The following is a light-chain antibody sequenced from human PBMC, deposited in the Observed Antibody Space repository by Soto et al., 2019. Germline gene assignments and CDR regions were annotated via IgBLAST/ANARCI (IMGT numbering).Light chain of an antibody. CDR1: QSISSW. CDR3: QHYNGYSEA. J-gene: IGKJ1*01. CDR2: KAS. V-gene: IGKV1-5*03. Sequence: STLPAPVADLVTLTGLASQSISSWLAWYQQKPGKAPKLLIYKASTLKSGVPSRFSGSGSGTEFTLTISSLQPDDFATYYCQHYNGYSEAFGQGTKVDIK.